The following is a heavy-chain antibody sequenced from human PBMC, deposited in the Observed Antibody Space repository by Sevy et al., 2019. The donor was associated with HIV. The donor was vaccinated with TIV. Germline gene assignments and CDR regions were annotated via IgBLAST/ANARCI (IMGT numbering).Heavy chain of an antibody. CDR2: IWYDGSNK. D-gene: IGHD2-15*01. CDR3: AKAARGQCSGGSCYLASMDV. CDR1: GFTFSSYG. V-gene: IGHV3-30*02. J-gene: IGHJ6*02. Sequence: GGSLRLSCAASGFTFSSYGMHWVRQAPGKGLEWVAVIWYDGSNKYYADSVKGRFTISRDNSKNTLYLQMNSLRAEDTAVYYCAKAARGQCSGGSCYLASMDVWGQGTTVTVSS.